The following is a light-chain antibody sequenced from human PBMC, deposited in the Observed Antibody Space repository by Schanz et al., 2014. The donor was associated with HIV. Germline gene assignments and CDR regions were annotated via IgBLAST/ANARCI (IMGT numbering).Light chain of an antibody. CDR1: QSIGSW. CDR2: AAS. Sequence: DIQLTQSPSFLSASVGDRVTITCRASQSIGSWLAWYQQKPGKAPNILISAASDLQSGVPSRFSGSGSGTDFTLTISSLQPEDFTTYYCQQSSSTPRTFGGGTKVEIK. J-gene: IGKJ4*01. V-gene: IGKV1-39*01. CDR3: QQSSSTPRT.